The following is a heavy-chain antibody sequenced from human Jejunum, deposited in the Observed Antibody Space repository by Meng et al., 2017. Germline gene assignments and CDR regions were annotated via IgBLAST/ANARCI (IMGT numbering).Heavy chain of an antibody. Sequence: GGSLRLSCAASGFTFSTYCMDWVRQAPGKGLEWVSSISYRSFSIYNADSVKGRFIISRDDAKNSLYLQMNSLGVEDTAVYYCARSAGIGPYDFEMWGQGTLVTVSS. CDR1: GFTFSTYC. V-gene: IGHV3-21*01. D-gene: IGHD1-26*01. CDR2: ISYRSFSI. J-gene: IGHJ3*02. CDR3: ARSAGIGPYDFEM.